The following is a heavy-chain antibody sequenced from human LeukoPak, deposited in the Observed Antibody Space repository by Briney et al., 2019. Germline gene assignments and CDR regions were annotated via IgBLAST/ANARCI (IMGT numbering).Heavy chain of an antibody. J-gene: IGHJ4*02. V-gene: IGHV3-30*04. CDR1: GFTFSSYA. CDR2: IPYDGSNK. Sequence: GRSLRLSCAASGFTFSSYAMHWVRQAPGKGLEWVAVIPYDGSNKYYADSVKGRFTISRDNSKNTLYLQMNSLRAEDTAVYYCAKTPGGNYYSYFDYWGQGTLVTVSS. D-gene: IGHD1-26*01. CDR3: AKTPGGNYYSYFDY.